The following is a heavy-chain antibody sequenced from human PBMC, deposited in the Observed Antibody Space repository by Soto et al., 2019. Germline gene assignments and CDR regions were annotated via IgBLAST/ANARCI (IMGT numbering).Heavy chain of an antibody. D-gene: IGHD1-7*01. Sequence: SSVKVSCQASGGTFSRHRFHSVRLALGQTLEWLGGIVPIYRTADYAQKIQGRVTITADESTSTAYMELSSLRSEDTAVYYCAREEYSNWNSRVLWFDPWGQGSLLTASS. J-gene: IGHJ5*02. V-gene: IGHV1-69*13. CDR2: IVPIYRTA. CDR3: AREEYSNWNSRVLWFDP. CDR1: GGTFSRHR.